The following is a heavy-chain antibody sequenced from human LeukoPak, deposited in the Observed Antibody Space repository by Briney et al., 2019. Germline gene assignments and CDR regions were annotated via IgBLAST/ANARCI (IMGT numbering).Heavy chain of an antibody. V-gene: IGHV4-38-2*02. CDR2: IYHSGST. CDR3: ANSVAISRLDY. D-gene: IGHD3-3*01. CDR1: GYSISSGYY. J-gene: IGHJ4*01. Sequence: PSETLSLTCTVSGYSISSGYYWGWIRQPPGKGLEWIGSIYHSGSTYYNPSLKSRVTISVDTSKNQFSLKLSSVTAADTAVYYCANSVAISRLDYWGQEPWSPSPQ.